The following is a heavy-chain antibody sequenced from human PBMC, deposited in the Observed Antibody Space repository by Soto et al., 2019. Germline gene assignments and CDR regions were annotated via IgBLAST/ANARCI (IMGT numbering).Heavy chain of an antibody. Sequence: GGSLRLSCAASGFTFSSYAMSWVRQAPGKGLEWVSAISGSGGSTYYADSVKGRFTISRDNSKNTLYLQMNSLRAEDTAVYYCAKELERNYYDSSGNFYYWGQGTLVTVSS. CDR2: ISGSGGST. CDR3: AKELERNYYDSSGNFYY. D-gene: IGHD3-22*01. J-gene: IGHJ4*02. CDR1: GFTFSSYA. V-gene: IGHV3-23*01.